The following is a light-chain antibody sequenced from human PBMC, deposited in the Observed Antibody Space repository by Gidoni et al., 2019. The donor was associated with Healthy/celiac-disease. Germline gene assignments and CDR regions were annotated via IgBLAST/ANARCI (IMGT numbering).Light chain of an antibody. J-gene: IGKJ4*01. V-gene: IGKV4-1*01. CDR2: WAS. CDR1: QSVLYSSNNKNY. CDR3: QQYYSTPLLT. Sequence: IVMTQSPDSLAVSLGERATINCKSSQSVLYSSNNKNYLAWYQQTPGQPPNLLIYWASTRESGVPDRFSGSGSGTDFTLTISSLQAEDVAVYYCQQYYSTPLLTFGGGTKVEIK.